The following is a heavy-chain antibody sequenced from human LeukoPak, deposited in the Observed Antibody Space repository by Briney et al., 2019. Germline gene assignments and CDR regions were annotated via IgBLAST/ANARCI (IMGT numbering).Heavy chain of an antibody. CDR1: GYTFSSYG. D-gene: IGHD3-16*02. V-gene: IGHV1-18*03. J-gene: IGHJ4*02. Sequence: ASVKVSCKASGYTFSSYGISWVRQAPGQGLEWMGSISPYTGDTKYAERLQDRVIMTTDTSTRTAYMELRSLTSDDMAVFYCARDQYDSVWGSYRPYFDFWGQGTLVTVSS. CDR2: ISPYTGDT. CDR3: ARDQYDSVWGSYRPYFDF.